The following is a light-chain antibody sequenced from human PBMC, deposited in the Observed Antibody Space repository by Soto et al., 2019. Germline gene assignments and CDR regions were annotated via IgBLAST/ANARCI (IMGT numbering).Light chain of an antibody. J-gene: IGLJ2*01. Sequence: QSVLTQPASVSGSPGQSITISCTGTSSDVGGYKYVSWYQQYPGKAPKLIIYEVSNRPSGISNRFSGSKSGNTASLSISGLQAEDEADYYCSSYTRSSTPLFGGGTKLTVL. CDR3: SSYTRSSTPL. CDR2: EVS. CDR1: SSDVGGYKY. V-gene: IGLV2-14*01.